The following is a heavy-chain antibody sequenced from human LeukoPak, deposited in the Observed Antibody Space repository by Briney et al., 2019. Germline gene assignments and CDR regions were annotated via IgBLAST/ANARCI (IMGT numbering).Heavy chain of an antibody. D-gene: IGHD5-24*01. Sequence: GGSLRLSCAASGFTFSDYYMSWVRQAPGKGLEWLSYISTSGSSIYYAYSVKGRFTISRDNAKNSLFLQMNSLRAEDTAVYYCASSDGYNAKWGQGTLVTVSS. CDR2: ISTSGSSI. J-gene: IGHJ4*02. CDR1: GFTFSDYY. CDR3: ASSDGYNAK. V-gene: IGHV3-11*01.